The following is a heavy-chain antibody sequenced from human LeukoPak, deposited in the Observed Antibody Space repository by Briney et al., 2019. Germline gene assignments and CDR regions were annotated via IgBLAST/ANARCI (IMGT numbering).Heavy chain of an antibody. D-gene: IGHD5-24*01. J-gene: IGHJ4*02. CDR3: ARGLQEMATLKGFDS. Sequence: SETLSLTCTVSGDSVSSPNSYWTWIRQPAGKGLEWIGRIYSKGATNYNPSLKSRITISLDTSKNQLSLQLISVTAADTAVYYCARGLQEMATLKGFDSWGQGTLVTVSS. CDR1: GDSVSSPNSY. CDR2: IYSKGAT. V-gene: IGHV4-61*02.